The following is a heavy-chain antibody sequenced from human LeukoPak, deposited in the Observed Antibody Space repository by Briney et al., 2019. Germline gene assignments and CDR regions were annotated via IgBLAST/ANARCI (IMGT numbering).Heavy chain of an antibody. V-gene: IGHV1-8*02. CDR3: ARKGPYYDYVWGFPV. D-gene: IGHD3-16*01. CDR2: MNPNSGNT. Sequence: ASVKVSCKASGYTFTSYYMHWVRQATGQGLEWMGWMNPNSGNTGYAQKFQGRVTMTRNTSISTAYMELSSLRSEDTAVYYCARKGPYYDYVWGFPVWGQGTTVTVSS. J-gene: IGHJ6*02. CDR1: GYTFTSYY.